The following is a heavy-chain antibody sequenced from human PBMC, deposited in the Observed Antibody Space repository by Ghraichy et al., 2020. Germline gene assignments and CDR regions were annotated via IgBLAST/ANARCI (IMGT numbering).Heavy chain of an antibody. D-gene: IGHD3-22*01. CDR3: ARETSSGYYLGGDY. J-gene: IGHJ4*02. Sequence: GESLRLSCAASGFIVDSKYMSWVRQAPGKGLEWVSVIYSGGDTHYADSVKGRFAISRDKSKNMVYLQMNSLRAEDTAVYYCARETSSGYYLGGDYWGQGTRVTVSS. CDR1: GFIVDSKY. CDR2: IYSGGDT. V-gene: IGHV3-66*01.